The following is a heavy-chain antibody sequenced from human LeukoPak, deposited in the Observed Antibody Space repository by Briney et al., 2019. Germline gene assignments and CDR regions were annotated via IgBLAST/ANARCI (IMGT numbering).Heavy chain of an antibody. D-gene: IGHD3-9*01. CDR3: ARVRYFDWSYYYYGMDV. Sequence: GESLRLSCAASGFTFSSYGMHWVRQAPGKGLEWVAVISYDGSNKYYADSVKGRFTISRDNSKNTLYLQMNSLRAEDTAVYYCARVRYFDWSYYYYGMDVWGQGTTVTVSS. CDR1: GFTFSSYG. V-gene: IGHV3-30*19. CDR2: ISYDGSNK. J-gene: IGHJ6*02.